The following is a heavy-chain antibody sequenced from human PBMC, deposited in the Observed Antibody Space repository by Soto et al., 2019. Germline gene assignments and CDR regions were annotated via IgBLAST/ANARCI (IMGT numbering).Heavy chain of an antibody. CDR1: GGSISSYY. V-gene: IGHV4-59*08. CDR3: ARRVHDSSGYYYIDY. J-gene: IGHJ4*02. Sequence: SETLSLTCTVSGGSISSYYWSWIRQPPGKGLEWIGYICYSGSTNYNPSLKSRVTISVDTSKNQFSLKLSSVTAADTAVDYCARRVHDSSGYYYIDYWGQGTLVTVSS. CDR2: ICYSGST. D-gene: IGHD3-22*01.